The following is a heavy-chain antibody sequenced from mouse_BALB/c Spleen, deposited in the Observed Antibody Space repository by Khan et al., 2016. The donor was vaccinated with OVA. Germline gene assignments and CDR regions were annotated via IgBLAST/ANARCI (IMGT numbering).Heavy chain of an antibody. CDR3: ARGGITAGYLDD. CDR2: VYTGDGNT. D-gene: IGHD1-1*01. J-gene: IGHJ2*01. Sequence: QVQLQQSGTELARPGASVKLSCKASGYTFTSYWMQWVKQRPGQGLEWIGAVYTGDGNTRYTQKFKGKATLTAEKSSSTAYIQLSSLASEDSAVYDCARGGITAGYLDDWGQGTTLTVSS. V-gene: IGHV1-87*01. CDR1: GYTFTSYW.